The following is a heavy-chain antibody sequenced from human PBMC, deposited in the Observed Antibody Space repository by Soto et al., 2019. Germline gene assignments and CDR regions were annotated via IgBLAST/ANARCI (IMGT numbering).Heavy chain of an antibody. CDR3: AHRRGASTTGGAFDI. Sequence: QITVKESGPTLVPPTQTLTLTCTFSGFSFSTSGAGVGWIRQPPGKALEWLALIFWNDDKRYTPSLNSRLTITKDTSKNQVVLTMSNLDPVDTATYFCAHRRGASTTGGAFDICCLGTKVTVSS. V-gene: IGHV2-5*01. J-gene: IGHJ3*02. CDR1: GFSFSTSGAG. D-gene: IGHD1-1*01. CDR2: IFWNDDK.